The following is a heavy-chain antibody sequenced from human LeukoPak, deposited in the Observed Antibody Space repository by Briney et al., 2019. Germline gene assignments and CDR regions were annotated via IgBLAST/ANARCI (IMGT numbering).Heavy chain of an antibody. CDR1: GGSFSGYY. CDR2: INHSGST. D-gene: IGHD4-17*01. J-gene: IGHJ4*02. V-gene: IGHV4-34*01. CDR3: ARAGSGRYGDDNY. Sequence: SETLSLTCAVYGGSFSGYYWSWIRPPPGKGLEWIGEINHSGSTNYNPSLKSRVTISVDTSKNQFSLKLSSVTAADTAVYYCARAGSGRYGDDNYWGQGTLVTVSS.